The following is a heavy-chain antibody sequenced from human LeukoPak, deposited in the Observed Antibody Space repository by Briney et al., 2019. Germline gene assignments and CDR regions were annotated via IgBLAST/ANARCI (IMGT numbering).Heavy chain of an antibody. CDR3: ARLIRGGSYWSPDYFDY. CDR2: INHSGST. Sequence: SETLSLTCAVYGGSFSGYYWSWIRQPPGKGLEWIGEINHSGSTYYNPSLKSRVTISVDTSKNQFSLKLSSVTAADTAVYYCARLIRGGSYWSPDYFDYWGQGTLVTVSS. CDR1: GGSFSGYY. J-gene: IGHJ4*02. V-gene: IGHV4-34*01. D-gene: IGHD1-26*01.